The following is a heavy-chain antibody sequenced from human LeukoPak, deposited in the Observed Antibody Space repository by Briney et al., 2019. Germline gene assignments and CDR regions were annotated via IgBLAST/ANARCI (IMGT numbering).Heavy chain of an antibody. Sequence: RGSLRLSCAASGFTVSTNYMSWVRQAPGKGLEWVSVIYSGGATHYTDSVKGRFTISRDNSKNTLYLQMNALRAEDTAVYYCARGHSSGHPDPFDYWGQGTLVTDSS. CDR3: ARGHSSGHPDPFDY. V-gene: IGHV3-53*01. CDR2: IYSGGAT. CDR1: GFTVSTNY. J-gene: IGHJ4*02. D-gene: IGHD6-25*01.